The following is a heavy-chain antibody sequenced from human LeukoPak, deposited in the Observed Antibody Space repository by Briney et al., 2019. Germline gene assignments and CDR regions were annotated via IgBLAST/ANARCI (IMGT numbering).Heavy chain of an antibody. D-gene: IGHD3-10*01. Sequence: GASVKVSCKASGYTFTSYDINWVRQATGQGLEWMGWMNPNSGNTGYAQKFQGRVTMTRNTSISTAYMELSSLRSEDTAVYYCARVIRITMVRGPRRGDYYFDYWGQGTLVTVSS. CDR1: GYTFTSYD. CDR2: MNPNSGNT. V-gene: IGHV1-8*01. J-gene: IGHJ4*02. CDR3: ARVIRITMVRGPRRGDYYFDY.